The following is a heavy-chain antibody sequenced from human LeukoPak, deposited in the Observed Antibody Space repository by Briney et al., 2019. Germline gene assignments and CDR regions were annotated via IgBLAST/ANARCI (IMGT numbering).Heavy chain of an antibody. J-gene: IGHJ5*02. V-gene: IGHV1-24*01. Sequence: ASVNVSCRVSGYILTELSMHWVRQAPGKGQEWMGGVDPEDGDTIDAKKFQGRVAMTEDTSTDTAYMALSSLRSEDTDVYYCATARYRYGLWGLSTWGERDPVTVSS. CDR3: ATARYRYGLWGLST. D-gene: IGHD5-18*01. CDR1: GYILTELS. CDR2: VDPEDGDT.